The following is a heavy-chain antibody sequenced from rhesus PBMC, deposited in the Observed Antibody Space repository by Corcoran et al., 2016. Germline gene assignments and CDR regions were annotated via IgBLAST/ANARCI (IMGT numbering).Heavy chain of an antibody. CDR3: ARGDRGNYLGDFEC. Sequence: QLQLQESGPGLVKASDTLSLSCAVSGASIRDPYLSWLRQSPGKGLERIARISGTQRTPEENPALKSRVTNSTDTAKNCVSLLGTAVTAADTAVYFCARGDRGNYLGDFECWGQGVLVTVSA. CDR1: GASIRDPY. V-gene: IGHV4-173*01. CDR2: ISGTQRTP. J-gene: IGHJ4*01. D-gene: IGHD1-44*01.